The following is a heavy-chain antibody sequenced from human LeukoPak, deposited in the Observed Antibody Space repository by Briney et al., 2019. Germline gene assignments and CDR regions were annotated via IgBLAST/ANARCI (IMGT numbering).Heavy chain of an antibody. D-gene: IGHD5-12*01. Sequence: GGSLRLSCAASGFTFSSYWKPWVRHAPGEGLVWVSRINRDGSSTLCAHSVKGRFTISRDSAKNTLSLQMNSLRAEDTGVYYGARGGHGYSGYDHSAAAGYWCQGPLVIVSS. CDR2: INRDGSST. J-gene: IGHJ4*02. CDR3: ARGGHGYSGYDHSAAAGY. V-gene: IGHV3-74*01. CDR1: GFTFSSYW.